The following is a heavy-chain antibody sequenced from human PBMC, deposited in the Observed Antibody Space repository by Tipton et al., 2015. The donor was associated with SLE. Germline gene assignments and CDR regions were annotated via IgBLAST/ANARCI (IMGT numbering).Heavy chain of an antibody. CDR1: GFTFNSYS. CDR2: ISSSSSTI. V-gene: IGHV3-48*01. Sequence: GSLRLSCAASGFTFNSYSMNWVRQAPGKGLEWVSYISSSSSTIYYADSAKGRFTISRDNAKNSLYLQMNSLTAEDTAVYYCARDLSYKMDVWGQGTTVTVSS. CDR3: ARDLSYKMDV. J-gene: IGHJ6*02. D-gene: IGHD5-24*01.